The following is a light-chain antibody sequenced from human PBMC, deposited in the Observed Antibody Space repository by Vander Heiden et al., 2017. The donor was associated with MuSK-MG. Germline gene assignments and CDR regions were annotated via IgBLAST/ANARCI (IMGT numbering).Light chain of an antibody. J-gene: IGKJ3*01. CDR1: QSVLYSSNNKNY. V-gene: IGKV4-1*01. Sequence: DIVMTQSPDSLAVSLGERATINCKSSQSVLYSSNNKNYLAWYQQKPGQPPKLLIYCASTRESGVPDRFSGSGSGTGFTLTISSLQAEDVAVYYCQQYYSTPFTFGPGTKVDIK. CDR3: QQYYSTPFT. CDR2: CAS.